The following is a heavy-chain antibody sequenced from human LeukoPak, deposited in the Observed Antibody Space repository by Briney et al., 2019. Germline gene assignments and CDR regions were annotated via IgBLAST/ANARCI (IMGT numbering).Heavy chain of an antibody. Sequence: SETLSLTCTVSGASVSSGDYYWSWIRQLPGKGLEWIGYIYYSGSTYYNPSLKSRLTISVDTSKNQFPLKLSSVTAADTAVYYCARRRGNTSGFQGYYFDYWGQGTLVTVSS. CDR3: ARRRGNTSGFQGYYFDY. CDR2: IYYSGST. CDR1: GASVSSGDYY. D-gene: IGHD6-19*01. J-gene: IGHJ4*02. V-gene: IGHV4-31*03.